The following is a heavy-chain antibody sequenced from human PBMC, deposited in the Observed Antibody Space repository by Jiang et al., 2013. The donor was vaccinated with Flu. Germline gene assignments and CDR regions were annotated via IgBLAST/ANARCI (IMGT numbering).Heavy chain of an antibody. Sequence: GAEVKKPGESLKISCKGVGYNFTSDWIAWVRQMPGKGLEWMGIIYPIDSDTRYSPSFQGQVTMSADKSISTVYLHCSSLKASDTAIYFCAMSSDITVAALLAYWGQGTLVTVSS. CDR3: AMSSDITVAALLAY. J-gene: IGHJ4*02. V-gene: IGHV5-51*01. D-gene: IGHD6-19*01. CDR1: GYNFTSDW. CDR2: IYPIDSDT.